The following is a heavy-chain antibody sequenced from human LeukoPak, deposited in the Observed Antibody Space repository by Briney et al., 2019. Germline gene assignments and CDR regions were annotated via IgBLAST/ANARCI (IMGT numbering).Heavy chain of an antibody. J-gene: IGHJ4*02. D-gene: IGHD4-17*01. V-gene: IGHV1-18*01. CDR3: VRDVRRLQLSTYFFDF. Sequence: ASVRVSCKASGYVFTSYGISWVRQAPGQGLEWMGWISSHTGDTSYARRFQDRVTMTTDTSTTTAYLDLRSLRFDDTAVYYCVRDVRRLQLSTYFFDFWGQGTLVSVSS. CDR1: GYVFTSYG. CDR2: ISSHTGDT.